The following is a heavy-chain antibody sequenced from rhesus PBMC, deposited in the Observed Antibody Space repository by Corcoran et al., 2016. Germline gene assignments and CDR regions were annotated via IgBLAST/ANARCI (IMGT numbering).Heavy chain of an antibody. CDR1: GGSISSGYYY. J-gene: IGHJ1*01. CDR2: ISYSGST. V-gene: IGHV4-122*02. Sequence: QVQLQESGPGLVKPSETLSLTCAVSGGSISSGYYYWSWIRHPPGKGLEWIGYISYSGSTIYNPSLKSRVTISRYMSKSQFSLKLSAVTSADTAVYYCARDFTMIVVIGEFWGQGALVTVSS. CDR3: ARDFTMIVVIGEF. D-gene: IGHD3-28*01.